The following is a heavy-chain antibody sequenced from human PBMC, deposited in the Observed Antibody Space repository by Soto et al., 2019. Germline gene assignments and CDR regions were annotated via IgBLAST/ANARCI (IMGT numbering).Heavy chain of an antibody. CDR2: ISSDGSNK. V-gene: IGHV3-30*18. J-gene: IGHJ4*02. D-gene: IGHD4-4*01. CDR1: GFTFSSYG. Sequence: GGSLRLSCAASGFTFSSYGLHWVRQAPGKGLEWVADISSDGSNKYYADSVKGRFTISRDNSKNTLYLQMNSLRAEDTAVYYCAKDLSFLGGNYGYDYWGQGTLVTVSS. CDR3: AKDLSFLGGNYGYDY.